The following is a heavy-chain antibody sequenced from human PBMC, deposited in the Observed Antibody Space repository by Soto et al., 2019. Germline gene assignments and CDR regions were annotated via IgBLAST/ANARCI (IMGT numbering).Heavy chain of an antibody. CDR2: IYYSGST. CDR3: ARDHLDYGDLKPHYYGMDV. CDR1: GGSISSYY. V-gene: IGHV4-59*01. Sequence: WETLSLTCTVSGGSISSYYWSWIRQPPGKGLEWIGYIYYSGSTNYNPSLKSRVTISVDTSKNQFSLKLSSVTAADTAVYYCARDHLDYGDLKPHYYGMDVWGQGTTVTVSS. D-gene: IGHD4-17*01. J-gene: IGHJ6*02.